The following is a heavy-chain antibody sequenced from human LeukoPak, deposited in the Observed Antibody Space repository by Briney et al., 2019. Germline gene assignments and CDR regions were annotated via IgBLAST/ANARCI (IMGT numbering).Heavy chain of an antibody. V-gene: IGHV6-1*01. J-gene: IGHJ4*02. Sequence: SQTLSLTCAISGDSFSSNSAAWTWIRQSPSRGLEWLVRTYYRSKWYNDYAVSVKSRITINPDTSKNEFSLHLDSVTPEDTAVYYCARCLHGYGCLAYFGYWGQGTLVTVSS. CDR3: ARCLHGYGCLAYFGY. CDR1: GDSFSSNSAA. CDR2: TYYRSKWYN. D-gene: IGHD5-18*01.